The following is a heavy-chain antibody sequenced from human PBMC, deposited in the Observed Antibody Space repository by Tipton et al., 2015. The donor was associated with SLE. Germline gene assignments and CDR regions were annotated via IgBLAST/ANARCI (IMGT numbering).Heavy chain of an antibody. CDR3: ARGREGDYIWGSYRFFDY. D-gene: IGHD3-16*02. J-gene: IGHJ4*02. Sequence: TLSLTCTVSGGSISSGNYFWTWIRQPAGKGLEWIGRIYTSGSTNYNPSLKSRVTISVDTSKNQFSLKLSSVTAADTAVYYCARGREGDYIWGSYRFFDYWGQGTLVTVSS. CDR2: IYTSGST. CDR1: GGSISSGNYF. V-gene: IGHV4-61*02.